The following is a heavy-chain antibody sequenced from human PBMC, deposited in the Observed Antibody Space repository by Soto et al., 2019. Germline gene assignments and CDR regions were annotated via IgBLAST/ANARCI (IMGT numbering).Heavy chain of an antibody. Sequence: QVQLVQSGAEVKKPGASVKVSCRASGYTFTSYGISWVRQAPGQGLEWMGWLSAYNGNTNYAHSLQGRVTRTTDTSTSTAYMELRSLRSDDTAVYYCARDPYKVLMVNAPNLYGMDVWGQGTSVTVSS. J-gene: IGHJ6*02. V-gene: IGHV1-18*01. CDR3: ARDPYKVLMVNAPNLYGMDV. CDR2: LSAYNGNT. D-gene: IGHD2-8*01. CDR1: GYTFTSYG.